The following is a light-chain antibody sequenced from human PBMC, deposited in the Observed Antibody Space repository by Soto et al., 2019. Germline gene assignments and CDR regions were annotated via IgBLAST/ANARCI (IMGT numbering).Light chain of an antibody. CDR1: QAISTC. CDR2: SAS. V-gene: IGKV1D-12*01. J-gene: IGKJ1*01. Sequence: DIQMTQSPSSVYASVGDRVTITCRANQAISTCLAWYQQNPGKAPKLLIYSASNLQSGVPSRFSGSGSGTDFTLTISSLQPEDFATYYCQQANSFPRTFGQGTKVEIK. CDR3: QQANSFPRT.